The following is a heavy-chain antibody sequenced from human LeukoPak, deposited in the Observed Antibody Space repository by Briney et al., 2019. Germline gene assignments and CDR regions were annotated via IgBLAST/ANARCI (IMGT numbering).Heavy chain of an antibody. CDR3: ARANRPFHSSGWYKDY. J-gene: IGHJ4*02. V-gene: IGHV3-30-3*01. CDR1: GFTFSSYA. CDR2: ISYDGSSK. Sequence: PGTSLRLSCAASGFTFSSYAMHWVRQAPGKGLEWVAVISYDGSSKYFADSVKGRLTISRDTSKNTLYLQMNSLRAEDTAVYYCARANRPFHSSGWYKDYWGQGTLVTVSS. D-gene: IGHD6-19*01.